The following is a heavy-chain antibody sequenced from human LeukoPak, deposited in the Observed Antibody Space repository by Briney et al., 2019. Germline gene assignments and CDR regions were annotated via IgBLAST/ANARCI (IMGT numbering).Heavy chain of an antibody. CDR3: ARVSSSSWYSGSGYNWFDP. V-gene: IGHV4-59*01. Sequence: PSETLSLTCTVSGGSISSYYWSWIRQPPGKGLEWIGYIYYSWSTNYNPSLKSRVTISVDTSKNQFSLKLSSVTAADTAVYYCARVSSSSWYSGSGYNWFDPWGQGTLVTVSS. J-gene: IGHJ5*02. D-gene: IGHD6-13*01. CDR1: GGSISSYY. CDR2: IYYSWST.